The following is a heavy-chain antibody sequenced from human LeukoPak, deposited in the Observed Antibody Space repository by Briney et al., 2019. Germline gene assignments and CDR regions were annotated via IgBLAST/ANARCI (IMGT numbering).Heavy chain of an antibody. CDR1: GGTFSSYA. J-gene: IGHJ4*02. Sequence: ASVKVSCKASGGTFSSYAISWVRQAPGQGLEWMGGIIPIFGTANYAQKFQGRVTITADESTSTAYMELSSLRSVDTAVYYCARGPYSSGWYTTHYDYWGQGTLVTVSS. D-gene: IGHD6-19*01. V-gene: IGHV1-69*13. CDR2: IIPIFGTA. CDR3: ARGPYSSGWYTTHYDY.